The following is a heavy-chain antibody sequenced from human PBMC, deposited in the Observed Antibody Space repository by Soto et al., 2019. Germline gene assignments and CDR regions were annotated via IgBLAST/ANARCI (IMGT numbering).Heavy chain of an antibody. CDR2: ISYDGSNK. CDR1: GFTFSSYG. D-gene: IGHD3-22*01. J-gene: IGHJ4*02. V-gene: IGHV3-30*18. CDR3: AKDRWNYDSSGYDQDY. Sequence: GGSLRLSCAASGFTFSSYGMHWVRQAPGKGLEWVAVISYDGSNKYYADSVKGRFTISRDNSKNTLYLQMNSLRAEDTAVYYCAKDRWNYDSSGYDQDYWGQGTLVTVSS.